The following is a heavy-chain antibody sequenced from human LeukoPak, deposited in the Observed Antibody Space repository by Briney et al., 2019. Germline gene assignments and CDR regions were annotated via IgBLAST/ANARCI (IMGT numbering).Heavy chain of an antibody. V-gene: IGHV4-39*01. D-gene: IGHD6-19*01. J-gene: IGHJ4*02. CDR3: ARHSSGFDY. CDR1: GGSISSSSYY. CDR2: IYYSGST. Sequence: PSETLSLTCTVSGGSISSSSYYWGWIRPPPGKGLEWIGSIYYSGSTYYNRSLKSRVTISVDTSKNQCSLKLSSVTAADTAVYYCARHSSGFDYWGQGTLVSVSS.